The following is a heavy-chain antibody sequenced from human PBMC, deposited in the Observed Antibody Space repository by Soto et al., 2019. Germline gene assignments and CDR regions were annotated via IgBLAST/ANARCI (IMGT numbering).Heavy chain of an antibody. J-gene: IGHJ6*02. Sequence: QVQLQESGPGLVKPSETLSLTCTVSGGSISSYYWSWIRQPPGKGLEWIGYIYYSGSTNYNPSLKSRVTIAVDTSKNQFSLKLSSVTAADTAVYYCARVGRDSSGYYYVPYYYGMDVWGQGTTVTVSS. D-gene: IGHD3-22*01. CDR3: ARVGRDSSGYYYVPYYYGMDV. CDR1: GGSISSYY. V-gene: IGHV4-59*01. CDR2: IYYSGST.